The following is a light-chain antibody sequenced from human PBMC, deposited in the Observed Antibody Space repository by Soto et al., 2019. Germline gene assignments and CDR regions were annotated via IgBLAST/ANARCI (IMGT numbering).Light chain of an antibody. CDR1: QGISTN. Sequence: DIQITQSPSSLSASVGDRVTITCRASQGISTNLAWYQQKPGKAPKLLIYAASSLQSGVPPRFSGSGSGTDFTLTISSLQPEDFAIYYCLQANRVPLSFGQGTRLEIK. V-gene: IGKV1-12*01. CDR2: AAS. CDR3: LQANRVPLS. J-gene: IGKJ5*01.